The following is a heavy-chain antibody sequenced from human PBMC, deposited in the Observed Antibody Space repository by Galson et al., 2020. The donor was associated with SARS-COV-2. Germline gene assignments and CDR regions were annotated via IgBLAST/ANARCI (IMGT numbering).Heavy chain of an antibody. V-gene: IGHV3-21*01. CDR1: GFTFSDFS. J-gene: IGHJ4*02. CDR2: ISGISSKI. CDR3: TRGRSSWNAHHFDS. Sequence: GGSLRLSRAASGFTFSDFSMNWVRQSPGKGLEWLSSISGISSKIFYADSLKGRFTTSRDNAENSLYLQLSSLTAEDTAVYYCTRGRSSWNAHHFDSCGQGTLVTVSS. D-gene: IGHD1-1*01.